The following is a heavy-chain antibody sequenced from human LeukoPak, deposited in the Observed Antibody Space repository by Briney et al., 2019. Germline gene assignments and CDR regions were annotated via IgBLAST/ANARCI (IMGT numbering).Heavy chain of an antibody. CDR2: IYYSGNA. Sequence: SETLSLTRTVSGGSISSSNYYWGWIPQPPGKGLEWIGSIYYSGNAYYNPSLKSRVTISVDTSKNQFSLKLSSVTAADTAVYYCASQRGYSYGTVSWGQGTLVTVSS. CDR1: GGSISSSNYY. V-gene: IGHV4-39*01. J-gene: IGHJ4*02. D-gene: IGHD5-18*01. CDR3: ASQRGYSYGTVS.